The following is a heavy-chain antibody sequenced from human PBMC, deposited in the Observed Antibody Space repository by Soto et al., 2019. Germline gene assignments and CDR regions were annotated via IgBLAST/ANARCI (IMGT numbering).Heavy chain of an antibody. J-gene: IGHJ3*02. CDR3: ARGGGGITMVRGVIDAFDI. Sequence: EVQLVESGGGLIQPGGSLRLSCAASGFTVSSNYMSWVRQAPGKGLEWVSVIYSGGSTYYADSVKGRFTISRDNSKNTLYLQMNSLRAEDTAVYYCARGGGGITMVRGVIDAFDIWGQGTMVTVSS. D-gene: IGHD3-10*01. CDR1: GFTVSSNY. CDR2: IYSGGST. V-gene: IGHV3-53*01.